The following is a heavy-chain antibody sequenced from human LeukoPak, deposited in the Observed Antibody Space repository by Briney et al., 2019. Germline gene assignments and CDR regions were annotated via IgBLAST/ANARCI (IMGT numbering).Heavy chain of an antibody. CDR2: IKQDGNEK. D-gene: IGHD3-10*01. CDR3: ARDPRGSEYSHFDS. V-gene: IGHV3-7*01. J-gene: IGHJ4*02. CDR1: GFSFSSSY. Sequence: GGSLTLSCVASGFSFSSSYMSWVRQAPGKGLEWVANIKQDGNEKHYVEYVKGRFTISRDNAKSSLYLQMNSLRAEDTAVYYCARDPRGSEYSHFDSWGQGTLVTVSS.